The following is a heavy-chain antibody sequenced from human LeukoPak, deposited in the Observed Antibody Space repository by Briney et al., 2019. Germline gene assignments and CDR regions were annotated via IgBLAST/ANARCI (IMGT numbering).Heavy chain of an antibody. Sequence: PGGSLRLSCAASGFTFSSYAMSWVRQAPGKGLEWVSAISGSGGSTYYADSLKGRFTISRDNSKNTLYLQMDSLRAEDTAVYYSAVGSYLGRNFDYWGQGTLVTVSS. CDR1: GFTFSSYA. CDR2: ISGSGGST. V-gene: IGHV3-23*01. CDR3: AVGSYLGRNFDY. J-gene: IGHJ4*02. D-gene: IGHD1-26*01.